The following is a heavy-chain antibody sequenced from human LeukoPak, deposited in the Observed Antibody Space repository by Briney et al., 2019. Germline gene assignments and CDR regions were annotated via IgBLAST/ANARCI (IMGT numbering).Heavy chain of an antibody. J-gene: IGHJ5*02. D-gene: IGHD3-10*01. CDR1: GGSISSGGHS. CDR3: ARGPYYYGSGSNNWFDP. V-gene: IGHV4-30-2*01. CDR2: IYHSGST. Sequence: SETLSLTCAVSGGSISSGGHSWSWIRQPPGKGLECIGYIYHSGSTYYNPSLKSRVTISVDRSKNQFSLKLSSVTAADTAVYYCARGPYYYGSGSNNWFDPWGQGTLVTVSS.